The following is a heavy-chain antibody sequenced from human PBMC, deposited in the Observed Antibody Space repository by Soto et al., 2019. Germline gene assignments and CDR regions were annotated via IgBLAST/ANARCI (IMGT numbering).Heavy chain of an antibody. CDR3: ASPRGIAAAGAFDI. CDR2: IIPILGIA. Sequence: ASVKVSCKASGGTFSSYAISWVRQAPGQGLEWMGRIIPILGIANYAQKFQGRVTITADKSTSTAYMELSSLRSEDTAVYYCASPRGIAAAGAFDIWGQGTMVTVSS. J-gene: IGHJ3*02. D-gene: IGHD6-13*01. CDR1: GGTFSSYA. V-gene: IGHV1-69*04.